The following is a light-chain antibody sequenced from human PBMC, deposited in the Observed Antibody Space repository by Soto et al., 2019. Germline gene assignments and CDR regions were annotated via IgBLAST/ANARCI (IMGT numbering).Light chain of an antibody. CDR3: QHTYTAPIT. CDR2: GAS. Sequence: DIQLTQSPSSLSASVGDRVTITCRASESISDYLNWYQQKLGKAPKLLIYGASNLQSGVPSRFSGSGSVTDFTLTISSLQPEDFATYYCQHTYTAPITFGQGTRLEIK. J-gene: IGKJ5*01. CDR1: ESISDY. V-gene: IGKV1-39*01.